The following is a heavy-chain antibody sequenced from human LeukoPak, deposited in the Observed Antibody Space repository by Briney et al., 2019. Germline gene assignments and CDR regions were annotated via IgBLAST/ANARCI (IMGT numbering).Heavy chain of an antibody. D-gene: IGHD6-6*01. Sequence: SETLSLTCAVYGGSFSGYYWSWIRQPPGKGLEWIGEINHSGSTNYNPSLKSRVTISVDTSKNQFSLKLSSVTAADTAVYYCARGQSPFVSSSSYFDYWSQGTLVTVSS. CDR3: ARGQSPFVSSSSYFDY. CDR1: GGSFSGYY. V-gene: IGHV4-34*01. CDR2: INHSGST. J-gene: IGHJ4*02.